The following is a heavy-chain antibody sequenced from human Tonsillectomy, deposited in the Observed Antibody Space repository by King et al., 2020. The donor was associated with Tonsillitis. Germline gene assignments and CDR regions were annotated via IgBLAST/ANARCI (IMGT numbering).Heavy chain of an antibody. Sequence: VQLVQSGAEVKKPGSSVKVSCKASVGTFGGYAIGWVRQAPGQGLEWLGRIIPLFGATNYAQTFQGRVTITADESTSTTYMELSSLRSDDTAVYFCARVKECGDYVSPFDYWGQGTLVSVSS. D-gene: IGHD4-17*01. V-gene: IGHV1-69*18. CDR1: VGTFGGYA. CDR2: IIPLFGAT. CDR3: ARVKECGDYVSPFDY. J-gene: IGHJ4*02.